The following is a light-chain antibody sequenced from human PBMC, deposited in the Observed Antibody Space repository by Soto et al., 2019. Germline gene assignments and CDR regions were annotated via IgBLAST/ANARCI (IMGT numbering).Light chain of an antibody. CDR1: SSDVGSYNR. V-gene: IGLV2-18*02. J-gene: IGLJ2*01. CDR2: EVS. CDR3: SSHTSSNTVV. Sequence: QSALNQPPSVSGSPGQSVTISCTGTSSDVGSYNRVSWYQQPPGTAPKLMVYEVSHRPSGVPDRFSGSKSGSTASLTISGLQAEDEADYYCSSHTSSNTVVFGGGTKLTVL.